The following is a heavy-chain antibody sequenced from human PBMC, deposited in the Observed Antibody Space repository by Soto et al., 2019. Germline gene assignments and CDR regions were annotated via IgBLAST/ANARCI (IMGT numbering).Heavy chain of an antibody. CDR1: GGSISSSSYY. D-gene: IGHD1-26*01. Sequence: QLQLQESGPGLVKPSETLSLTCTVSGGSISSSSYYWGWIRQPPGKGLEWIGSIYYSGSTYYNPALKSRVTISVDTSKNQFSLKLSPVAAADTAVYYCASDSGSYSRDYWGQGTLVTVSS. J-gene: IGHJ4*02. CDR3: ASDSGSYSRDY. V-gene: IGHV4-39*01. CDR2: IYYSGST.